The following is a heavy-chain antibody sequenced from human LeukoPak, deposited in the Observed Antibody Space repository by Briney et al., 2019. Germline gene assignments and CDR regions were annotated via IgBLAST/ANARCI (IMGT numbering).Heavy chain of an antibody. D-gene: IGHD3-3*01. CDR1: GFTFSDHY. Sequence: GGSLRLSCAASGFTFSDHYMDWVRQAPGKGLEWVGRIRKKANNYTTEYAASVKGRFTISRDNAKNSLYLQMNSLRAEDTAVYYCARDVESAYYDFWSGYWKGWSAKHFDYWGQGTLVTVSS. CDR2: IRKKANNYTT. CDR3: ARDVESAYYDFWSGYWKGWSAKHFDY. V-gene: IGHV3-72*01. J-gene: IGHJ4*02.